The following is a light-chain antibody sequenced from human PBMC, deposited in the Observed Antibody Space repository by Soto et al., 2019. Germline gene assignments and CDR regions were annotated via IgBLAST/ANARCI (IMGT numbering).Light chain of an antibody. CDR3: QQYNNWPPWT. V-gene: IGKV3-15*01. J-gene: IGKJ1*01. CDR2: AAS. CDR1: QSIGSN. Sequence: EIVMTQSPATLSVSPGERASLSCRASQSIGSNLAWYQQKPGQAPRLLIYAASIRATDFPARFSGSGSGTEVTLPISGLQSDDLVVYCCQQYNNWPPWTVGHGTNVELK.